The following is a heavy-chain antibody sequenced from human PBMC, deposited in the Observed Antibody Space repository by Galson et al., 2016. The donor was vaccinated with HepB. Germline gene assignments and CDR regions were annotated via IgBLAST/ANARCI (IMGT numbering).Heavy chain of an antibody. CDR1: GFTFSSYG. J-gene: IGHJ6*02. CDR2: ISQDGSNK. V-gene: IGHV3-30*03. Sequence: SLRLSCAASGFTFSSYGMHWVRQAPGKGLEWMAVISQDGSNKYYADSVKGRFTISRDNSKNTLFLQMNSLRAEDTAVYYCARDPMATRYYYYGMDVWGQGTTVTVSS. D-gene: IGHD5-24*01. CDR3: ARDPMATRYYYYGMDV.